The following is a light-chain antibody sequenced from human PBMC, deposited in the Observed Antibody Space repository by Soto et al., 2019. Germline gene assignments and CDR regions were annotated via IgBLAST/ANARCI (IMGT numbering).Light chain of an antibody. CDR1: QSISTS. J-gene: IGKJ1*01. CDR3: QHCDSYWT. CDR2: KAS. Sequence: DIQMTQSPSTLSASVGDRVTITCRASQSISTSLAWYQQKPGKAPKVLIYKASSLESGVPSRFSVSESGTEFTLTISSLQPDDFATYYCQHCDSYWTFGQGTKVEIK. V-gene: IGKV1-5*03.